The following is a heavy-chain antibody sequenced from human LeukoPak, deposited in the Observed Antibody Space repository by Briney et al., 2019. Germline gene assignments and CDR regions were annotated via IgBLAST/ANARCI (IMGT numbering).Heavy chain of an antibody. D-gene: IGHD3/OR15-3a*01. CDR2: ISGSGGST. CDR3: AKAAYDFGLFPTDY. CDR1: GFTFSSCA. V-gene: IGHV3-23*01. J-gene: IGHJ4*02. Sequence: GGSLRLSCAASGFTFSSCAMSWVRQAPGKGLEWVSAISGSGGSTYYADSVKGRFTISRDNSKNTLYLQMNSLRAEDTAVYYCAKAAYDFGLFPTDYWGQGTLVTVSS.